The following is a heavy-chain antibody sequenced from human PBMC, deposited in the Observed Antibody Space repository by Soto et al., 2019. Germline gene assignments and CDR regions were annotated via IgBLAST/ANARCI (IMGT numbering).Heavy chain of an antibody. V-gene: IGHV3-30-3*01. D-gene: IGHD6-19*01. Sequence: GGSLRLSCAASGFTFSSYAMHWVRQAPGKGLEWVAVISYDGSNKYYADSVKGRFTISRDNAKNSLYLQMNSLRAEDTAVYYCARAVAGRRPYYFDYWGQGTLVTVSS. CDR1: GFTFSSYA. CDR3: ARAVAGRRPYYFDY. J-gene: IGHJ4*02. CDR2: ISYDGSNK.